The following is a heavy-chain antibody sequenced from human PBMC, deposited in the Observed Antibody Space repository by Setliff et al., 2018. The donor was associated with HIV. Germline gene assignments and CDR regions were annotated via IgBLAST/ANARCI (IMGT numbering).Heavy chain of an antibody. J-gene: IGHJ3*02. D-gene: IGHD2-8*01. V-gene: IGHV5-51*01. CDR1: GYTFNIYY. CDR2: VYPADSDS. Sequence: GESLKISCQASGYTFNIYYIAWVRQVPGKGLEWMGIVYPADSDSTYSPSFQGQVTISADTSISTAYLHFSSLKASDTAMYYCARGMVFTRRYDAFDIWGHGTMVTVSS. CDR3: ARGMVFTRRYDAFDI.